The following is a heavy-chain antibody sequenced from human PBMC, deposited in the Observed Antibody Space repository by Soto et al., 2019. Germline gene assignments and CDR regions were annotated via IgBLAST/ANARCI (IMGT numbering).Heavy chain of an antibody. D-gene: IGHD2-21*02. CDR2: ISSGGDYI. Sequence: EVRLVESGGNLVKPGGSLRLSCAASGFTFTSYSISWVRQAPGKGLEWVSSISSGGDYIYYADSVKGRFTISRDNAKNSLDLQLTSLRAEDTAVYYCARTRTAFYRYYFDSWGQGALVTVSS. CDR3: ARTRTAFYRYYFDS. V-gene: IGHV3-21*02. CDR1: GFTFTSYS. J-gene: IGHJ4*02.